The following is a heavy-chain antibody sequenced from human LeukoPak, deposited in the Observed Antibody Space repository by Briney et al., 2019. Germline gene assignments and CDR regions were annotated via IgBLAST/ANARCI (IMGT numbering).Heavy chain of an antibody. V-gene: IGHV1-69*02. Sequence: ASVKVSCKASGGTFSSYTISWVRQAPGQGLEWMGRIIPILGIANYAQKFQGRGTITADKSTSTAYMELSSLRSEDTAVYYCARSAVVVPAAWAWGQGTLVTVSS. CDR2: IIPILGIA. CDR1: GGTFSSYT. CDR3: ARSAVVVPAAWA. D-gene: IGHD2-2*01. J-gene: IGHJ4*02.